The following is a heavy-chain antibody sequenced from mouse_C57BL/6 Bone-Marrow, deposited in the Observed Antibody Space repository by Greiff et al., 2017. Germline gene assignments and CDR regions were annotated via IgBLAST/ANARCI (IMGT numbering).Heavy chain of an antibody. D-gene: IGHD2-12*01. CDR3: ARIGTLVHWYFDV. Sequence: QVQLQQPGAELVKPGASVKLSCKASGYTFTSYWMHWVKQRPGRGLEWIGRIAPNSGGTKYNEKFKSKATLTVDKPSSTAYMQLSSLTSEDSAVYYCARIGTLVHWYFDVWAQGPRSPSPQ. V-gene: IGHV1-72*01. CDR2: IAPNSGGT. CDR1: GYTFTSYW. J-gene: IGHJ1*03.